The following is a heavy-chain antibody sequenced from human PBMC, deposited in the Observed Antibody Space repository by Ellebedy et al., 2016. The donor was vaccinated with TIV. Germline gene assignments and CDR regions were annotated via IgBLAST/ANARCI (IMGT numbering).Heavy chain of an antibody. V-gene: IGHV3-66*01. CDR3: VVGRPLRF. J-gene: IGHJ4*02. Sequence: GGSLRLSCAGSGFNVVSNYMSWVRQAPGKGLEWVAVLDIAGSGFYADSVQGRFTISRDDAYNKFHLQINSLVAQDTAVYYCVVGRPLRFWGQGTPVTVSS. CDR1: GFNVVSNY. D-gene: IGHD3-10*01. CDR2: LDIAGSG.